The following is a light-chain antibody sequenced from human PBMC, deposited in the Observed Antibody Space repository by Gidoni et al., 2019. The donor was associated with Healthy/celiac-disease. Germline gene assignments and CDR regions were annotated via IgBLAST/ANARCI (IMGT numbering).Light chain of an antibody. Sequence: QSVLTQPPSVSGAPGQRVTISCTGSSPNIGAGYDVHWYQQLPGTAPKLLIYGNSNRPSGVPDRFSGSKSGTSASLAITGLQAEDEADYYCQSYDSSLSAVVFGGGTKLTV. V-gene: IGLV1-40*01. CDR3: QSYDSSLSAVV. CDR1: SPNIGAGYD. J-gene: IGLJ2*01. CDR2: GNS.